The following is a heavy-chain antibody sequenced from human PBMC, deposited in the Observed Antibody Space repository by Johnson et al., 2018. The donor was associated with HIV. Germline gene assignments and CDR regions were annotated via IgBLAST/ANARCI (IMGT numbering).Heavy chain of an antibody. D-gene: IGHD5-12*01. CDR2: IGTSDSTT. Sequence: QVQLVESGGGLVQPGGSLRLSCAASGFTFSDYYMSWVRHSPGRGLECVSYIGTSDSTTYYADSVKGRFSISRDNAKNSLYLQMYSLRAEDTAVYYCARAYRRSFDFWGQGTMVTVSS. J-gene: IGHJ3*01. CDR3: ARAYRRSFDF. V-gene: IGHV3-11*04. CDR1: GFTFSDYY.